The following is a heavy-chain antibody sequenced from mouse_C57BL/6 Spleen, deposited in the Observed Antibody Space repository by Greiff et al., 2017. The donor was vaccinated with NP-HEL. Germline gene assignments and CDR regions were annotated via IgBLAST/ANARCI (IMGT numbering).Heavy chain of an antibody. J-gene: IGHJ1*03. Sequence: VPLQESGPELVKPGASVKISCKASGYAFSSSWMNWVKQRPGKGLEWIGRIYPGDGDTNYNGKFKGKATLTADKSSSTAYMQLSSQTSEDSAVYVCARLNVGYFDVWGTGTTVTVSS. CDR2: IYPGDGDT. V-gene: IGHV1-82*01. CDR3: ARLNVGYFDV. CDR1: GYAFSSSW.